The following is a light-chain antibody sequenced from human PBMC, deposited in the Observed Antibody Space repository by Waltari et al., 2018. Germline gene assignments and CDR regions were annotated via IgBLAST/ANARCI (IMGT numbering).Light chain of an antibody. Sequence: AIRVTQSPSSLSASTGDSVTITCRASQDIRTYLGWYQQKPGKAPKLLLYAVSTLQSGVPSRFSGSGSGTDFTLTISSLQPEDFATYYCQQGYSTPLLTFGGGTKVEIK. V-gene: IGKV1-8*01. CDR3: QQGYSTPLLT. CDR2: AVS. CDR1: QDIRTY. J-gene: IGKJ4*01.